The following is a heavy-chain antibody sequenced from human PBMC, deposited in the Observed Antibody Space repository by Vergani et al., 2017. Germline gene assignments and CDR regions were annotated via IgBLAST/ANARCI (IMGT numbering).Heavy chain of an antibody. D-gene: IGHD2-15*01. CDR3: AKDRSGSAGEDY. V-gene: IGHV3-30*07. CDR1: GFTFSSYA. Sequence: QVQLVESGGGVVQPGRSLRLSCAASGFTFSSYAMHWVRQAPGKGLEWVAVISYDGSNKYYADSVKGRFTISRDNSKNTLYLQMNSLRAEDTAVYYCAKDRSGSAGEDYWGQGTLVTVSS. J-gene: IGHJ4*02. CDR2: ISYDGSNK.